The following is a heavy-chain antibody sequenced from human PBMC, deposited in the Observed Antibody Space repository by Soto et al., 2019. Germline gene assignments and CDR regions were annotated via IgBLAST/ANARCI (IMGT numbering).Heavy chain of an antibody. D-gene: IGHD6-6*01. Sequence: EVQLLESGGGLVQPGGSLRLSCAASGFTFTNYAMTWVRQATGKGLEWVSTISPSGGNTYFADSVKGRFTICRDNSENTVYLQMNSLRAEDTAMYYCAKESAARGIDYWGQGALGTVSS. V-gene: IGHV3-23*01. CDR1: GFTFTNYA. CDR2: ISPSGGNT. J-gene: IGHJ4*02. CDR3: AKESAARGIDY.